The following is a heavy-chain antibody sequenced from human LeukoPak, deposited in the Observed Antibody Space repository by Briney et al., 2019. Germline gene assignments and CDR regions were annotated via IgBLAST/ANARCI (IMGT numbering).Heavy chain of an antibody. CDR1: GGTFSSYA. CDR2: IIPILGIA. Sequence: SVKVSCKASGGTFSSYAISWVRQAPGQGLEWMGRIIPILGIANYAQKFQGRVTITADKSTSTAYMDLSSLRSEDTAVYYCARCLLTGTTSWFDPWGQGTLVTVSS. CDR3: ARCLLTGTTSWFDP. J-gene: IGHJ5*02. D-gene: IGHD1-1*01. V-gene: IGHV1-69*04.